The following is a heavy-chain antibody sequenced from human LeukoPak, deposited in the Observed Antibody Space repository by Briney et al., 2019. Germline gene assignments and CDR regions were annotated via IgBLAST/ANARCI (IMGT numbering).Heavy chain of an antibody. D-gene: IGHD6-13*01. V-gene: IGHV4-59*08. CDR1: GGSISSYY. CDR2: IYYSGST. J-gene: IGHJ5*02. CDR3: ARRPLAAASMFDP. Sequence: SETLSLTCTVSGGSISSYYWSWIRQPPGKGLEWIGYIYYSGSTNYNPSLKSRVTISVDTSKNQFSLKVSSVTAADTAVYYCARRPLAAASMFDPWGQGTLVTVSS.